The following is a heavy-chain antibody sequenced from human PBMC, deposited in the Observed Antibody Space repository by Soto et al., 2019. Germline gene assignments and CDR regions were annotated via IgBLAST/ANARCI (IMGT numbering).Heavy chain of an antibody. J-gene: IGHJ2*01. CDR3: ARGRDNYNGCCFDL. CDR2: IYYSGSP. D-gene: IGHD4-4*01. Sequence: PSETLSLTCTVSGGSIRSYDWSWIRQPPGKGLEWIGYIYYSGSPNYSHCHDSSVTITEDTSKNQYSRNLSAVTAADTAIDYCARGRDNYNGCCFDLWGRGTLVTVSS. V-gene: IGHV4-59*01. CDR1: GGSIRSYD.